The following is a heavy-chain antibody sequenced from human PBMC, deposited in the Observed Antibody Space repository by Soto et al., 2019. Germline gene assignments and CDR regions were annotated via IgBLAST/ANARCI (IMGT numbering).Heavy chain of an antibody. CDR3: ARHLVYYDPSYPTTNYGMDV. V-gene: IGHV1-3*01. D-gene: IGHD3-3*01. CDR2: INAGNGNT. Sequence: GASVKVSCKASGYTFTSYAMHWVRQAPGQRLEWMGWINAGNGNTKYSQKFLGRVTITRDTSASTAYMELSSLRSEDTAVYYCARHLVYYDPSYPTTNYGMDVWGQGTTVTVSS. J-gene: IGHJ6*02. CDR1: GYTFTSYA.